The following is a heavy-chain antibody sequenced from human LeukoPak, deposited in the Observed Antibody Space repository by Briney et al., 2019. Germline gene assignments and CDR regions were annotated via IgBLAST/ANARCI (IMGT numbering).Heavy chain of an antibody. CDR1: GFTFNGYA. D-gene: IGHD3-10*01. CDR2: ITGSGSNT. V-gene: IGHV3-23*01. CDR3: AKDLYGSGTNGYFDY. J-gene: IGHJ4*02. Sequence: GGSLRLSCAASGFTFNGYAMSWGRRAPGKGLEGFSLITGSGSNTYYADSVEGRFTISRDKSKNMLYLQMNSLRAEDTAVYYCAKDLYGSGTNGYFDYWGQGTLVIVSS.